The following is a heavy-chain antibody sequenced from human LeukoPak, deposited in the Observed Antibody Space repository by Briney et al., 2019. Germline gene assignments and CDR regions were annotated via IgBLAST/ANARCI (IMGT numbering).Heavy chain of an antibody. CDR1: GGSISSYY. J-gene: IGHJ4*02. Sequence: SETLSLTCTVSGGSISSYYWSSIRQPPGKGLEWIGYIYYSGSTNYNPSLKSRVTISVDTSKNQFSLKLSSVTAADTAVYYCARFPNSGSYQFDYWGQGTLVTVSS. V-gene: IGHV4-59*01. CDR2: IYYSGST. CDR3: ARFPNSGSYQFDY. D-gene: IGHD1-26*01.